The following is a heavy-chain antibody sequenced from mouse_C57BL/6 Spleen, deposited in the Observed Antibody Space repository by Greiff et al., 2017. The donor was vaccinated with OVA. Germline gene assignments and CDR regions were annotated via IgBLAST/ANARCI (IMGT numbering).Heavy chain of an antibody. V-gene: IGHV1-69*01. J-gene: IGHJ4*01. CDR2: IDPSDSYT. CDR3: ARSGSNYVKATDY. Sequence: QVQLQQPGAELVMPGASVKLSCKASGYTFTSYWMHWVKQRPGQGLEWIGEIDPSDSYTNYNQKFKGKSTLTVDKSSSTAYMQLSSLTSEDSAVYYCARSGSNYVKATDYWGQGTSVTVSS. D-gene: IGHD2-5*01. CDR1: GYTFTSYW.